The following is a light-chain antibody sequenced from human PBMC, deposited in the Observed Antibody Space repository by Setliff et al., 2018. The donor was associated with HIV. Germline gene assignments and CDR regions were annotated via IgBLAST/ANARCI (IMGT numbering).Light chain of an antibody. CDR2: EVT. CDR1: SSDVGGYNY. CDR3: ASYAGRFYF. V-gene: IGLV2-8*01. Sequence: LTQPPSASGSPGQSVTISCTGTSSDVGGYNYVSWYQQHPGKAPKLMIYEVTKRPSGVPDRFSGSKSGNTASLTVSGLQAEDEADYFCASYAGRFYFFGSGTKVTVL. J-gene: IGLJ1*01.